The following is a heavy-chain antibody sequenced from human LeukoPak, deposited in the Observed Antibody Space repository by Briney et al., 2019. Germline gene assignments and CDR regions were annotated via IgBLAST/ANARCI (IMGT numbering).Heavy chain of an antibody. CDR2: TRSKVRKYAT. Sequence: GGSLRLSCVGSGFTLRDYHMDWVRQAPGMGLEWVGRTRSKVRKYATEYAASVKGRFTISRDESENSVFLHPSSLTVEDMAFYYCARDGAEGDDSAFDVWGQGTMVTVSS. CDR1: GFTLRDYH. CDR3: ARDGAEGDDSAFDV. J-gene: IGHJ3*01. D-gene: IGHD3-22*01. V-gene: IGHV3-72*01.